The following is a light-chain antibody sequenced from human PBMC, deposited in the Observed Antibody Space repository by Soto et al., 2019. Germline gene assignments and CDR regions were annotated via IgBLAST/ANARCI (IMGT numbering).Light chain of an antibody. CDR2: LNSDGSH. V-gene: IGLV4-69*01. CDR1: SGHSSYA. J-gene: IGLJ3*02. Sequence: QPVLTQSPSASASLGASVKLTCTLSSGHSSYAIAWHQQQPEKGPRYLMKLNSDGSHSKGDGIPDRFSGSSSGAERYLTISSLQSEDEADYYCQTWGTGIPWVFGGGTQLPVL. CDR3: QTWGTGIPWV.